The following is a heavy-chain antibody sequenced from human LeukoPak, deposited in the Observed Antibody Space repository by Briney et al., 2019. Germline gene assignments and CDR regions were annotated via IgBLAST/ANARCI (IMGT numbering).Heavy chain of an antibody. J-gene: IGHJ4*02. CDR1: GFTFSSSA. D-gene: IGHD1-26*01. CDR2: ISASGGST. Sequence: GGSLRLSCAASGFTFSSSAMSWVRQAPGKGLEWVSAISASGGSTYYADSVKGRFTISRDNSKNTLYLQLNSLGAEDTAVYYCAKALLGATRGIDYWGQGTLVTVSS. V-gene: IGHV3-23*01. CDR3: AKALLGATRGIDY.